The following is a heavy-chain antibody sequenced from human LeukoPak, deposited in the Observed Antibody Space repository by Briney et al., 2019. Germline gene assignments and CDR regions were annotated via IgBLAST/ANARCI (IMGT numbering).Heavy chain of an antibody. J-gene: IGHJ4*02. CDR2: IYYSGST. CDR1: GGSISSYY. Sequence: SETLSLTCTVSGGSISSYYWSWIRQPPGKGLEWIGYIYYSGSTNYNPSLKSRVTISVDTSKNQFPLKLSSVTAADTAVYYCARDYYGMATMFDYWGQGTLVTVSS. V-gene: IGHV4-59*01. CDR3: ARDYYGMATMFDY. D-gene: IGHD5-24*01.